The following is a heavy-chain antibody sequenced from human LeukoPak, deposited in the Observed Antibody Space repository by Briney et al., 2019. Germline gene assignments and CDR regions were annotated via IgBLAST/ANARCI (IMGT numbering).Heavy chain of an antibody. CDR1: GGSVSSGSYY. Sequence: SETLSLTCTVSGGSVSSGSYYWSWIRQPPGKGLEWIGYIYYSGGTNYNPSLKSRVTISVDTSKNQFSLKLSSVTAADTAVYYCASGNILTGYGYYFDYWGQGTLVTVSS. CDR2: IYYSGGT. J-gene: IGHJ4*02. D-gene: IGHD3-9*01. V-gene: IGHV4-61*01. CDR3: ASGNILTGYGYYFDY.